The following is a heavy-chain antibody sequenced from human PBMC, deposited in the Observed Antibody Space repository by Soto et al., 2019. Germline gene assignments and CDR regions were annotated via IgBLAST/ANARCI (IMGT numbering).Heavy chain of an antibody. J-gene: IGHJ6*02. V-gene: IGHV1-69*13. CDR3: ARIELMVVAATLYYYYGMDV. Sequence: SVKVSCKASGGTFSSYAISWVRQAPGQGLEWMGGIIPIFGTANYAQKFQDRVTITADESTSTAYMELSSLRSEDTAVYYCARIELMVVAATLYYYYGMDVWGQGTTVTVSS. CDR2: IIPIFGTA. D-gene: IGHD2-15*01. CDR1: GGTFSSYA.